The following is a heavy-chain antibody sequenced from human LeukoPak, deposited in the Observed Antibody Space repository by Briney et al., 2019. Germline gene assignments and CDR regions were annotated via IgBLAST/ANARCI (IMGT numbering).Heavy chain of an antibody. CDR1: GFTFSSYW. CDR2: IKQDGSEK. D-gene: IGHD5-18*01. J-gene: IGHJ4*02. V-gene: IGHV3-7*01. CDR3: ARLYSRVGPFDY. Sequence: GGSLRLSCTASGFTFSSYWMSWVRQAPGKGLEWVANIKQDGSEKYYVDSVKGRFTISRDNVNNSLHLLMNSLRAEDTAVYYCARLYSRVGPFDYWGQGTLVTVSS.